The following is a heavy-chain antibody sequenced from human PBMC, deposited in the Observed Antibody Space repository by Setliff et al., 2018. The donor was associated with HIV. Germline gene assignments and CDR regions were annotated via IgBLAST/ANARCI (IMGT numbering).Heavy chain of an antibody. CDR3: ASTLYSSFSSFDY. V-gene: IGHV1-2*02. CDR2: INPNSGGT. D-gene: IGHD6-19*01. CDR1: GYTFTNNY. Sequence: ASVKVSCKASGYTFTNNYIHWVRQAPGQGREWMGWINPNSGGTNYEQKFQGRVTMTRDTSISTAYMALSRLRSDDTALYSCASTLYSSFSSFDYWDQGILVTVSS. J-gene: IGHJ4*02.